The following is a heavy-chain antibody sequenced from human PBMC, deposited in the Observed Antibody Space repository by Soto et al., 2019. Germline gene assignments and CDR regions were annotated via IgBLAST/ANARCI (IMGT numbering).Heavy chain of an antibody. CDR3: TNEVRMAAA. J-gene: IGHJ1*01. V-gene: IGHV3-23*01. Sequence: GGSLRLSCAASGFTFSNYAMSWVRQTPGKGLEWVSAISGSSSTTYYRDSVKDRFTVSRDNSRDTVYLHMNSLRTEDTAMYYSTNEVRMAAAWGPGTLVTV. CDR2: ISGSSSTT. D-gene: IGHD6-13*01. CDR1: GFTFSNYA.